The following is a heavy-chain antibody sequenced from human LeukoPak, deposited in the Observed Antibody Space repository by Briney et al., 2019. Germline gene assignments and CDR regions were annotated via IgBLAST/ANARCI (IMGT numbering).Heavy chain of an antibody. CDR1: GGSISSSSYY. Sequence: PSETLSLTCTVSGGSISSSSYYWGWIRQPPGKGLEWIGSIYYSGSTYYNPSLKSRVTISVDTSKNQFSLKLSSVTAADTAVYYCARHSSGWYHFDYWGQGTLVTVSS. J-gene: IGHJ4*02. CDR3: ARHSSGWYHFDY. CDR2: IYYSGST. V-gene: IGHV4-39*01. D-gene: IGHD6-19*01.